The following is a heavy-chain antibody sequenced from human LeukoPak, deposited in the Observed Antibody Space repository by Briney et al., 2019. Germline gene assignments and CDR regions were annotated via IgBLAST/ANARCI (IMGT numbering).Heavy chain of an antibody. V-gene: IGHV4-38-2*02. D-gene: IGHD3-16*01. CDR2: IYHSGST. CDR1: GYSISSGYY. J-gene: IGHJ4*02. Sequence: SETLSLTCTVSGYSISSGYYWGWIRQPPGKGLEWIGSIYHSGSTYYNPSLKSRVTISVDTSKNQFSLKLSSVTAADTAVYYCARHLRGEYYFDYWGQGTLVTVSS. CDR3: ARHLRGEYYFDY.